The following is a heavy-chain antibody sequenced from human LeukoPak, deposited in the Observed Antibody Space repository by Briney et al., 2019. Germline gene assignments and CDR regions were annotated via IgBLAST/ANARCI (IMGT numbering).Heavy chain of an antibody. Sequence: SETLSLTCTVSGGSISSSSYYWGWIRQPPGKGLEWIGSIYYSGSTCYNPSLKSRVTISVDTSKNQFSLKLSSVTAADTAVYYCARVKYRSSWYEGDWFDPWGQGTLVTVSS. V-gene: IGHV4-39*07. J-gene: IGHJ5*02. CDR2: IYYSGST. CDR1: GGSISSSSYY. D-gene: IGHD6-13*01. CDR3: ARVKYRSSWYEGDWFDP.